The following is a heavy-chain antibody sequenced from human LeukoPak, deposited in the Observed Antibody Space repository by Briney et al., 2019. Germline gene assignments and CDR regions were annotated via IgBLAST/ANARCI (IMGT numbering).Heavy chain of an antibody. V-gene: IGHV1-2*02. CDR3: ARVGMGIFGVVGSYYYYMDV. J-gene: IGHJ6*03. CDR2: INPNSGGT. Sequence: ASVTVSCTASVYTFTVYYMHWGRQAPGPGLERMGWINPNSGGTNYSQKFQGRVTMTRDTSISTAYMELSRLRSDDTAVYYCARVGMGIFGVVGSYYYYMDVWGKGTTVTVSS. CDR1: VYTFTVYY. D-gene: IGHD3-3*01.